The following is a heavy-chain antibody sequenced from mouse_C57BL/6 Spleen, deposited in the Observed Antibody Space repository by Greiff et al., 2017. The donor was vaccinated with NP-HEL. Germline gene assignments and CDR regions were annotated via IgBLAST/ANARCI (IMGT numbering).Heavy chain of an antibody. CDR1: GFTFSSYA. CDR3: TRAGSSGYDYAMDY. CDR2: ISSGGDYI. V-gene: IGHV5-9-1*02. Sequence: EVQVVESGEGLVKPGGSLKLSCAASGFTFSSYAMSWVRQTPEKRLEWVAYISSGGDYIYYADTVKGRFTISRDNARNTLYLQMSSLKSEDTAMYYCTRAGSSGYDYAMDYWGQGTSVTVSS. J-gene: IGHJ4*01. D-gene: IGHD3-2*02.